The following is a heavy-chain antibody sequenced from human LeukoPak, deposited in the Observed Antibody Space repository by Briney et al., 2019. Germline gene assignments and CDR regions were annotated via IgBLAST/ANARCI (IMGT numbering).Heavy chain of an antibody. CDR3: ARQLRVMGGSYFSLDY. D-gene: IGHD1-26*01. CDR2: IYYSGST. J-gene: IGHJ4*02. V-gene: IGHV4-59*08. Sequence: SETLSFTCTVSGGSISSSYWSWIRQPPGQGLEWIGYIYYSGSTNYNPSLKSRVTISVDTSKNQFSLKLSSVTAADTAVYYCARQLRVMGGSYFSLDYWGQGTLVTVS. CDR1: GGSISSSY.